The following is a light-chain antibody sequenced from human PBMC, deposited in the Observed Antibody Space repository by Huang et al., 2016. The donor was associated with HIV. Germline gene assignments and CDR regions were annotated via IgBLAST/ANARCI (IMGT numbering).Light chain of an antibody. J-gene: IGKJ1*01. V-gene: IGKV3-15*01. CDR2: GAS. CDR1: QSISSN. Sequence: EIVMTQSPGTLSVSPGESAVLSCRASQSISSNLAWYQQKPGQATRLLIYGASARATGIPARVRGSGSGTKFTLTISSLESEDVAVYYCQQYNNWPPWTFGQGTRVEVK. CDR3: QQYNNWPPWT.